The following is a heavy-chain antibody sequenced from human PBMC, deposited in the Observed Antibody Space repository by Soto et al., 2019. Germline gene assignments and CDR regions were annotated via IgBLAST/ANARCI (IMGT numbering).Heavy chain of an antibody. CDR2: ISTNGGST. D-gene: IGHD4-17*01. V-gene: IGHV3-64*04. CDR3: ARDGLTVTTWRGFDY. Sequence: GGSLRLSCSASGFTFSIYAMHWVRQAPGKGLEYVSSISTNGGSTHYADSVKGRFTVSRDNSKNTLYLQMNSLRAEDTAVYYCARDGLTVTTWRGFDYWGQGTLVTVSS. J-gene: IGHJ4*02. CDR1: GFTFSIYA.